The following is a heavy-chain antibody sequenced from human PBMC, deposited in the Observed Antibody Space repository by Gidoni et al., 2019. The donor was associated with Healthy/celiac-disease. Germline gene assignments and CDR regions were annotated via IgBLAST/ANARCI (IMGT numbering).Heavy chain of an antibody. D-gene: IGHD4-17*01. CDR3: ARPVTTVTKEAFDI. Sequence: QLQLQESGPGLVKPSETLSLPCTVSGGSISSSSYYWGWIRQPPGKGLEWIGSIYYSGSTYYNPSLKSRVTISVDTSKNQFSLKLSSVTAADTAVYYCARPVTTVTKEAFDIWGKGTMVTVSS. CDR2: IYYSGST. V-gene: IGHV4-39*01. J-gene: IGHJ3*02. CDR1: GGSISSSSYY.